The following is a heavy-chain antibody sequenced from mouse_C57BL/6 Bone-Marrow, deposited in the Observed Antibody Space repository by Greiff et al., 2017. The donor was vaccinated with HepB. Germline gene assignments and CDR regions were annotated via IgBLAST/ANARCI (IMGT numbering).Heavy chain of an antibody. J-gene: IGHJ4*01. Sequence: QVQLQQPGAELVKPGASVKLSCKASGYTFTSYWMHWVKQRPGRGLEWIGRIDPNSGGTKYNEKFKSKATLTVDKPSSTAYMQLSSLTSEDSAVYYCARGFSCITTPRYAMDDWGQGTSVTVAS. D-gene: IGHD1-1*01. CDR2: IDPNSGGT. CDR3: ARGFSCITTPRYAMDD. CDR1: GYTFTSYW. V-gene: IGHV1-72*01.